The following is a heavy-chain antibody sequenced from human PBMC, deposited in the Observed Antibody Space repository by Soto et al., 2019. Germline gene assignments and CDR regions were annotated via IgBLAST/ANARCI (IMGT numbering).Heavy chain of an antibody. Sequence: GASVKVSCKASGYTFTSYDLTRVRQATGQGLEWVGWMNPNSGNTVYAQKFQGRVTMTRDTSIGTIYMELSSLRSEDTDVYYCEGVQRGRVVTWFIEDWGQGTLVTVSS. CDR2: MNPNSGNT. V-gene: IGHV1-8*01. D-gene: IGHD3-22*01. J-gene: IGHJ4*02. CDR3: EGVQRGRVVTWFIED. CDR1: GYTFTSYD.